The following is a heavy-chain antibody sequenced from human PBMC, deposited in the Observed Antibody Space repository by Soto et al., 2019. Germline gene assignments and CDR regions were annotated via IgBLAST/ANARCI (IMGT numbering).Heavy chain of an antibody. V-gene: IGHV3-30*18. Sequence: QVQLVESGGGVVQPGRSLRLSCAASGFTFSSYGMHWVRQAPGKGLEWVAVISYDGSNKYYADSVKGRFTISRDNSKTTLYLQMNSLRAEDTAVYYCAKSFGAVAGTSPWGQGTLVTVSS. J-gene: IGHJ5*02. CDR2: ISYDGSNK. CDR3: AKSFGAVAGTSP. D-gene: IGHD6-19*01. CDR1: GFTFSSYG.